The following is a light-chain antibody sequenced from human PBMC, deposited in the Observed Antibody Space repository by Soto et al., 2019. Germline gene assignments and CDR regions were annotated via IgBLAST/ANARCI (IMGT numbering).Light chain of an antibody. CDR2: AAS. CDR3: QKYNSAPHA. Sequence: DIQMTQSPSSLSASVGDRGIITCRASQGINNYLAWYQKKPGKLPKLLIYAASTLQSGVPSRFSGRGSGTDFTIAITSLQPEDVATDDCQKYNSAPHAFGTGTKLEIK. CDR1: QGINNY. V-gene: IGKV1-27*01. J-gene: IGKJ2*01.